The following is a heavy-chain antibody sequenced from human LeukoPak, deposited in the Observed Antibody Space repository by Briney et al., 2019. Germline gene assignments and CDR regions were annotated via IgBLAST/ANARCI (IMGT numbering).Heavy chain of an antibody. V-gene: IGHV3-23*01. CDR3: VKEGVEYSYSYGDY. CDR1: GFTFSRYG. J-gene: IGHJ4*02. Sequence: GGSLRLSCAASGFTFSRYGMSWVRQAPGKGLEWVSAISGSGGRTYYADSVKGRITISRDNAENTLYLQMNNLRPDDTAFYFCVKEGVEYSYSYGDYWGQGTLVTVSS. D-gene: IGHD3-16*01. CDR2: ISGSGGRT.